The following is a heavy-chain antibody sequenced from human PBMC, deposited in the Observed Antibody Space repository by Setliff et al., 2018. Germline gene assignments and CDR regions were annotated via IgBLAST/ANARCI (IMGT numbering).Heavy chain of an antibody. J-gene: IGHJ6*03. Sequence: GASVKVSCKASGYTFTSYDINWVRQAPGQGLEWMGWISAYNGNTNYAQKLQGRVTMTTDTSISTAYMELSSLRSEDTAVYYCARVKVIVGATPRTYYMDVWGKGTTVTVSS. D-gene: IGHD1-26*01. V-gene: IGHV1-18*01. CDR1: GYTFTSYD. CDR2: ISAYNGNT. CDR3: ARVKVIVGATPRTYYMDV.